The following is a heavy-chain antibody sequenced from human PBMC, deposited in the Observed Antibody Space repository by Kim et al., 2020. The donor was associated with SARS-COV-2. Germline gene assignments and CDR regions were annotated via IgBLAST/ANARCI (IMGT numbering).Heavy chain of an antibody. CDR1: GFSFSTYE. CDR2: ISGSGRGI. V-gene: IGHV3-48*03. J-gene: IGHJ3*02. Sequence: GGSLRLSCAASGFSFSTYEMSWVRQAPGKGLEWVSYISGSGRGIHYADSVKGRFTISRDNAKKSLFLQMNSLRAEDTAVYYCEREVTVLPDAFDIWGQGTLVTVSS. D-gene: IGHD2-21*02. CDR3: EREVTVLPDAFDI.